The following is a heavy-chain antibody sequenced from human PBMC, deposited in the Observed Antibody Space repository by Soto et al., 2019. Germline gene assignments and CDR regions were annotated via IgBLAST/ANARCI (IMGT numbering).Heavy chain of an antibody. CDR3: ARARVPLYDFWSGYPPGDYYYYMDV. V-gene: IGHV3-11*01. CDR1: GFTFSDYY. J-gene: IGHJ6*03. CDR2: ISSSGSTI. Sequence: PGGSLRLSCAASGFTFSDYYMSWIRQAPGKGLEWVSYISSSGSTIYYADSVKGRFTISRDNAKNSLYLQMNSLRAEDTAVYYCARARVPLYDFWSGYPPGDYYYYMDVWGKGTTVTVSS. D-gene: IGHD3-3*01.